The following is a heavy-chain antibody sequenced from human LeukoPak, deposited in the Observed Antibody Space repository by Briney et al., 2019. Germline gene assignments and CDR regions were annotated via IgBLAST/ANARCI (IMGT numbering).Heavy chain of an antibody. Sequence: GSLRLSCAASGFTFSSYWMTWVRQPPGKGLEWIGEINHSGSTNYNPSLKSRVTISVDTSKNQFSLKLSSVTAADTAVYYCALSYDILTGYSYWGQGTLVTVSS. CDR1: GFTFSSYW. CDR2: INHSGST. CDR3: ALSYDILTGYSY. D-gene: IGHD3-9*01. J-gene: IGHJ4*02. V-gene: IGHV4-34*08.